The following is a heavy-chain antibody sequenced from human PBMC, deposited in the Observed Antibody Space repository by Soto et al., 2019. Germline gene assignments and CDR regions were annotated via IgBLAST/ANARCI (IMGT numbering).Heavy chain of an antibody. CDR2: ISAYNGNT. CDR1: GDAFTSCG. J-gene: IGHJ4*02. V-gene: IGHV1-18*01. Sequence: ASVKVCCKACGDAFTSCGRRWVRQAPGQGLEWMGWISAYNGNTNYAQKLQGRVTMTTDTSTSTAYMELRSLRSDDTAVYYCARGYCSGGSCYSIPNFDYWGQGTLVTVSS. D-gene: IGHD2-15*01. CDR3: ARGYCSGGSCYSIPNFDY.